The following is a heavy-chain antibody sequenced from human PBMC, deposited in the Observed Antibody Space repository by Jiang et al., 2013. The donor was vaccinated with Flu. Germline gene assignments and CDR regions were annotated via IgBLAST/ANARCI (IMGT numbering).Heavy chain of an antibody. V-gene: IGHV4-59*01. D-gene: IGHD6-19*01. CDR1: GGSFSSYY. J-gene: IGHJ4*02. CDR3: ARDNSNGWYYIDY. Sequence: GPGLVKPSETLSLTCTVSGGSFSSYYWTWIRQPPGKGLEWIGYIYYSGSTHYNPSLKSRVTISLDTSKNQFSLKLNSVTAADTAVYYCARDNSNGWYYIDYWGQGTLVTVSS. CDR2: IYYSGST.